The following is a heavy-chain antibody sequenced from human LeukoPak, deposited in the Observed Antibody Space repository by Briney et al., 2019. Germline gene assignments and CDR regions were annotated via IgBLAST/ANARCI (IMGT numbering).Heavy chain of an antibody. CDR3: SRESGPFCPFGY. D-gene: IGHD1-26*01. Sequence: ASGTLSLTCGVSGGSISGTNWWSWVRQPPGQGLEWIGEISLAGQTNYNPSLNGRVTMSLDKSSNQLSLHLTSVTAADTATYFCSRESGPFCPFGYWGQGTLVIVSS. CDR1: GGSISGTNW. J-gene: IGHJ4*02. CDR2: ISLAGQT. V-gene: IGHV4-4*02.